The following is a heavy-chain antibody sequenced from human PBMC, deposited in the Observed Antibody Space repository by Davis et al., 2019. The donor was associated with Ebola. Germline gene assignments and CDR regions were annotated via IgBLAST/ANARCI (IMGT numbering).Heavy chain of an antibody. Sequence: GESLKISCAASGFTFSSYWMSWVRQAPGKGLEWVANIKQDGSEKYYADSVKGRFTISRDNSKNTLYLQMNSLRAEDTAVYYCAKGRLVVVAANNWFDPWGQGTLVTVSS. D-gene: IGHD2-15*01. CDR2: IKQDGSEK. V-gene: IGHV3-7*03. CDR3: AKGRLVVVAANNWFDP. CDR1: GFTFSSYW. J-gene: IGHJ5*02.